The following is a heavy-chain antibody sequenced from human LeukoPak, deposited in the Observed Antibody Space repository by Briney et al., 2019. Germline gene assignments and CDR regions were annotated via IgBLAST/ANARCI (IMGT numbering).Heavy chain of an antibody. CDR3: ARGAAGDIYYYYGMDV. Sequence: GASVKVSCKASGYTFTSYGISWVRQAPGQGLEWMGWISAYHGNTNYAQKLQGRVTMTTDTSTSTAYMELSSLRSEDTAVYYCARGAAGDIYYYYGMDVWGQGTTVTVSS. J-gene: IGHJ6*02. CDR2: ISAYHGNT. CDR1: GYTFTSYG. V-gene: IGHV1-18*01. D-gene: IGHD2-15*01.